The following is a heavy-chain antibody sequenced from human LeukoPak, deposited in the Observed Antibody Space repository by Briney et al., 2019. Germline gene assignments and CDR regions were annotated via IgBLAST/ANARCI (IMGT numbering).Heavy chain of an antibody. CDR3: ARDRYYGSGAFYNVFDY. CDR1: GYTFTGYY. CDR2: INPNSGGT. Sequence: VASVKVSCKASGYTFTGYYMHWVRQAPGQGLEWMGWINPNSGGTNYAQKFQGRVTMTRGTSISTAYMELSRLRSDDTAVYYCARDRYYGSGAFYNVFDYWGQGTLVTVSS. J-gene: IGHJ4*02. D-gene: IGHD3-10*01. V-gene: IGHV1-2*02.